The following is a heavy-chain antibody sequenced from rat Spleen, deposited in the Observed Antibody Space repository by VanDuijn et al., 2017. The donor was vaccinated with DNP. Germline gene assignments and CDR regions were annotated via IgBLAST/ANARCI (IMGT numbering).Heavy chain of an antibody. V-gene: IGHV5-31*01. D-gene: IGHD1-6*01. J-gene: IGHJ4*01. CDR2: ITSSGGST. Sequence: EVQLVESGGDLVQPGRSLKLSCVASGFTFNNYWMTWIRQVPGKGLEWVASITSSGGSTYYPDSVKGRFTISRDNAKNTLYLQMNSLRSEDTATYYCARDRNVYYGSDAMDAWGQGTSVTVSS. CDR3: ARDRNVYYGSDAMDA. CDR1: GFTFNNYW.